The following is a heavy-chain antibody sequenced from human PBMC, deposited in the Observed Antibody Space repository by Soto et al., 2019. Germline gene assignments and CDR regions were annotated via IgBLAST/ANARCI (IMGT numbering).Heavy chain of an antibody. D-gene: IGHD6-19*01. V-gene: IGHV4-39*01. CDR3: ARPSRPGGWYAFDI. CDR2: IYYSGST. CDR1: GGSISSSSYY. Sequence: SETLSLTCTVSGGSISSSSYYWGWIRQPPGKGLEWIGSIYYSGSTYYNPSLKRRVTISVDTYKNQFSLKLSSVTAADTAVYYCARPSRPGGWYAFDIWGQGTMVTVSS. J-gene: IGHJ3*02.